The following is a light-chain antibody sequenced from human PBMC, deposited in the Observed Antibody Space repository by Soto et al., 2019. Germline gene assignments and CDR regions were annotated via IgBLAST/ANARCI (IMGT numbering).Light chain of an antibody. CDR3: CSYTSSSTGV. CDR2: DVS. J-gene: IGLJ1*01. Sequence: QSVLTQPASVSGSPGQSITISCTGTSSDVGGYNYVSWYQQHPGKAPKLIIYDVSNRPSGVSNRFSGSKSGNTASLTISGLQAEDEADYYCCSYTSSSTGVFGTGTKLTVL. V-gene: IGLV2-14*03. CDR1: SSDVGGYNY.